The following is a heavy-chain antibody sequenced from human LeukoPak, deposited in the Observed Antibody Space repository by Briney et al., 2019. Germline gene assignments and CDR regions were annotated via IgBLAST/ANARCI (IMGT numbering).Heavy chain of an antibody. J-gene: IGHJ4*02. D-gene: IGHD4-17*01. CDR3: ARDGLGPDYGDYFDY. V-gene: IGHV4-38-2*02. CDR1: GYSISSGYY. CDR2: IYHSGST. Sequence: PSETLSLTCTVSGYSISSGYYWGWIRQPPGKGLEWIGSIYHSGSTYYNPSLKSRVTISVDTSKNQFSLKLSSVTAADTAVYYCARDGLGPDYGDYFDYWGQGTLVTVSS.